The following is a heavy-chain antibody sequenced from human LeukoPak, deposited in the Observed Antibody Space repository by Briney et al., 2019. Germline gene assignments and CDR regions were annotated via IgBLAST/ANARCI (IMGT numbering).Heavy chain of an antibody. CDR1: GFTFSSYS. J-gene: IGHJ4*02. V-gene: IGHV3-21*01. Sequence: GGSLRLSCAASGFTFSSYSMNWVRQAPGKGLEWVSSISSSSSYIYYADSVKGRFTISRDSSKNTLYLQMNSLRAEDTAVYYCATVDYGDSDYWGQGTLVTVSS. CDR3: ATVDYGDSDY. D-gene: IGHD4-17*01. CDR2: ISSSSSYI.